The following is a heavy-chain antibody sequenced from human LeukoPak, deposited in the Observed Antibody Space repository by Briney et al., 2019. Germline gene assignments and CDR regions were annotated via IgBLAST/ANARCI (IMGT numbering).Heavy chain of an antibody. CDR2: ISSSGGST. D-gene: IGHD6-13*01. CDR3: AKARVGEAGASDY. J-gene: IGHJ4*02. V-gene: IGHV3-23*01. Sequence: GGSLRLSCAASGVTFSSYAMSWVRQSPGKGLEWVSTISSSGGSTYYADSVKGRFTISRDNSKNTLYLQMNSLRAEDTAVYYCAKARVGEAGASDYWGQGTLVTVSS. CDR1: GVTFSSYA.